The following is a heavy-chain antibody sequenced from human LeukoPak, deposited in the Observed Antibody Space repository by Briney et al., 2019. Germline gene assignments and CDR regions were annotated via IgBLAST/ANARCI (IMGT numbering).Heavy chain of an antibody. V-gene: IGHV3-23*01. CDR1: GFTFSSYA. Sequence: QTGGSLRLSCAASGFTFSSYAMSWVRQAPGKGLEWGSAISGSGGSTYYADSVKGRFTISRDNSKNTLYLQMNSLRAEDTAVYYCAKDKLAYCGGDCPFDYWGQGTLVTVSS. J-gene: IGHJ4*02. D-gene: IGHD2-21*02. CDR2: ISGSGGST. CDR3: AKDKLAYCGGDCPFDY.